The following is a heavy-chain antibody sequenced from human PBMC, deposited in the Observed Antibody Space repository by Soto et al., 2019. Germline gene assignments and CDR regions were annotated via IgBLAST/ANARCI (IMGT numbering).Heavy chain of an antibody. V-gene: IGHV1-69*02. D-gene: IGHD3-10*01. Sequence: QVQLVQSGAELKKPGSSVRVSCKASGATFNFYTINWVRQAPGLGLEWMGRTIPILSMSNYALKFPGRLTISADKSTSTAYLVLNRHKPEDTVMYYCATSYGSGSQAFDCWGQGALVTVSS. CDR1: GATFNFYT. CDR3: ATSYGSGSQAFDC. J-gene: IGHJ4*02. CDR2: TIPILSMS.